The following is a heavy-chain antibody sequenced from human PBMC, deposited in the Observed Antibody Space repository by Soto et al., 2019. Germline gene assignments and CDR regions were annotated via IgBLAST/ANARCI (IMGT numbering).Heavy chain of an antibody. V-gene: IGHV3-33*01. CDR1: GFTFSSYG. D-gene: IGHD3-10*01. Sequence: VGSLRLSCAASGFTFSSYGMHWVRQAPGKGLEWVAVIWYDGSNKYYADSVKGRFTISRDNSKNTLYLQMNSLRAEDTAVYYCAREAPGTMVRGVTRPFDYWGQGTLVTVSS. CDR2: IWYDGSNK. J-gene: IGHJ4*02. CDR3: AREAPGTMVRGVTRPFDY.